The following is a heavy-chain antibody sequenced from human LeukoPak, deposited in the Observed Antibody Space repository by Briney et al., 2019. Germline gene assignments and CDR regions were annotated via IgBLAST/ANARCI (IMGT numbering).Heavy chain of an antibody. CDR3: ARAPVIFGSGTQDAFDI. V-gene: IGHV3-21*01. CDR2: ISTSSIYK. J-gene: IGHJ3*02. Sequence: GGSLRLSCGASGFTFSRYTMNGVRQAPGKGLEWVASISTSSIYKYYGDPVKGRFTISRDNSRNSAYLQMDSLSPEDTAVYYCARAPVIFGSGTQDAFDIWGQGTMVTVSS. D-gene: IGHD3-10*01. CDR1: GFTFSRYT.